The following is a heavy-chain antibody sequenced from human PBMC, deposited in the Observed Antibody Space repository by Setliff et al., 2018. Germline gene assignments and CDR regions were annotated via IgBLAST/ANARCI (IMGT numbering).Heavy chain of an antibody. CDR1: GYSISSGYY. Sequence: SETLSLTCTVSGYSISSGYYWGWIRQPPGKGLEWIGSIYHSGSTDYNPSLKSRVTISVDTSKNQFSLKLSSVTAEDTAVYYCARAARIAAAGPFDYWGQGTLVTVSS. CDR3: ARAARIAAAGPFDY. V-gene: IGHV4-38-2*02. J-gene: IGHJ4*02. CDR2: IYHSGST. D-gene: IGHD6-13*01.